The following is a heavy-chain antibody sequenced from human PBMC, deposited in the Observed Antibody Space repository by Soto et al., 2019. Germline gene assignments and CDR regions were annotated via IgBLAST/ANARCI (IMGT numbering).Heavy chain of an antibody. Sequence: PGGSLRLSFAASGFTFSGYEMNWVRQAPGKWLEWVSYISSSGSTIYYADSVKGRFTISRDNAKNSLYLQMNSLRAEDTAVYYCARAAAAAASYYYYGMDVWGQGTTVTVSS. CDR3: ARAAAAAASYYYYGMDV. CDR2: ISSSGSTI. J-gene: IGHJ6*02. D-gene: IGHD6-13*01. V-gene: IGHV3-48*03. CDR1: GFTFSGYE.